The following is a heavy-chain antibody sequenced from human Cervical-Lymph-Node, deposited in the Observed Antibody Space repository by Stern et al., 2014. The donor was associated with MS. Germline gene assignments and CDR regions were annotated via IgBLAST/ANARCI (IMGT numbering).Heavy chain of an antibody. CDR2: LGGGSTNI. CDR1: GFTFTTYD. D-gene: IGHD2-21*02. CDR3: AGVSPPLRKYGLDV. V-gene: IGHV3-21*01. J-gene: IGHJ6*02. Sequence: VQLGQSGGGLVKPGGSLRLSCEASGFTFTTYDMNWVRQAPGQGLEWVSSLGGGSTNISYADSGKGRFTISRNNAKNSLYLQRNSRRAEDAAVFYCAGVSPPLRKYGLDVWGQGTTVTVSS.